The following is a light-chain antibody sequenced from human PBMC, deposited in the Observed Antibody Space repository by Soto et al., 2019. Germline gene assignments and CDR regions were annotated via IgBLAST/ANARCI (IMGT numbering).Light chain of an antibody. CDR2: GAS. CDR3: QQFGNSPYT. V-gene: IGKV3-20*01. J-gene: IGKJ2*01. Sequence: EIVLTQSPGTLSLSPGEIATLSCRASQSVSRSYLAWYQQKPGQAPRLLIYGASSRATGIPDRFTGSGSGTDFTLTISRLEPEDFAVYYCQQFGNSPYTFGQGTRLEIK. CDR1: QSVSRSY.